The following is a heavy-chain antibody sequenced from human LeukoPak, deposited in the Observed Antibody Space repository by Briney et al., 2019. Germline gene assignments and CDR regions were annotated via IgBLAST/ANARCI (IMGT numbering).Heavy chain of an antibody. CDR1: GYXFTSYG. CDR3: ASGVRGSPAADY. V-gene: IGHV1-18*01. CDR2: ISAYNGNT. D-gene: IGHD3-10*02. J-gene: IGHJ4*02. Sequence: ASVKVSCKASGYXFTSYGMSWVRQAPGQGREWMGWISAYNGNTNYAQKLQGRVTMTTDTSTSTAYMELRSLRSDDTAVYYCASGVRGSPAADYWGQGTLVTVSS.